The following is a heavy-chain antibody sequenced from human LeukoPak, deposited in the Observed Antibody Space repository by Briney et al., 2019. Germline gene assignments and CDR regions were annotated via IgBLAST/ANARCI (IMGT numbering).Heavy chain of an antibody. CDR3: TYLSLEG. Sequence: GGSLRHSCAASGFTFSGSAMQWVCQASRKGLEWVGRIRSKANSYATAYAASVKGRFTISRDDSKNTAYLQMNSLKTEDTAVYYCTYLSLEGWGQGTMVTVST. CDR2: IRSKANSYAT. V-gene: IGHV3-73*01. D-gene: IGHD1-1*01. J-gene: IGHJ4*02. CDR1: GFTFSGSA.